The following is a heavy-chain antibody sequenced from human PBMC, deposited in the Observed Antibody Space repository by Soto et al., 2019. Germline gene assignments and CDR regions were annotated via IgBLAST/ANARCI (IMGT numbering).Heavy chain of an antibody. CDR3: ARVKGKQLWFPGWFDP. CDR1: GGSFSGYY. D-gene: IGHD5-18*01. J-gene: IGHJ5*02. Sequence: SETLSLTCAVYGGSFSGYYWSWIRQPPGKGLEWIGEINHSGSTNYNPSLKSRVTISVDTSKNQFSLKLSSVTAADTAVYYCARVKGKQLWFPGWFDPWGQGTLVTVSS. CDR2: INHSGST. V-gene: IGHV4-34*01.